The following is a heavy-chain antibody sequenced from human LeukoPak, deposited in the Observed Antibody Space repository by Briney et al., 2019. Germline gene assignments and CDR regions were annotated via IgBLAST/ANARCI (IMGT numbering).Heavy chain of an antibody. CDR3: AKERFSEFDY. J-gene: IGHJ4*02. Sequence: PGGSLRLSCAVSGFTVSSNYMSWVRQAPGKGLEWVSTISGSGGSTYYADSVKGRFSISRDNSKSTVFLQMNNLRGEDTATYFCAKERFSEFDYWGQGILVTVSS. V-gene: IGHV3-23*01. CDR2: ISGSGGST. CDR1: GFTVSSNY. D-gene: IGHD3-3*01.